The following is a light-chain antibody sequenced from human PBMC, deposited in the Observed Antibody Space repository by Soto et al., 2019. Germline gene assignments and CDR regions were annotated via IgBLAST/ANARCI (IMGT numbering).Light chain of an antibody. J-gene: IGLJ1*01. CDR1: SRDVGGYDY. CDR3: SSYAGSYTSV. CDR2: DVT. Sequence: QSVLTQPRSVSGSPGQSVTISCTGTSRDVGGYDYVSWYQQHPGKAPKLMIYDVTKRPSGVPDRFSGSKSGNTASLTISGLQAEDEADYFCSSYAGSYTSVFGVGTKVTVL. V-gene: IGLV2-11*01.